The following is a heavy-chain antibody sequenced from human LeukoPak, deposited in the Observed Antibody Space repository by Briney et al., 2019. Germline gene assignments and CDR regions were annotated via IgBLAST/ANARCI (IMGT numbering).Heavy chain of an antibody. J-gene: IGHJ5*02. CDR3: PRHDWLLKATNWFDP. D-gene: IGHD2-15*01. CDR2: IYYTGSS. Sequence: SEALSLTCIVSLGSISRYYWSWIRQPPGRGLEGIGFIYYTGSSNYNPSLMSRVTIPVHPSKYQVSLISSSVTAARTAVYYCPRHDWLLKATNWFDPWGQGALVTVSS. V-gene: IGHV4-59*08. CDR1: LGSISRYY.